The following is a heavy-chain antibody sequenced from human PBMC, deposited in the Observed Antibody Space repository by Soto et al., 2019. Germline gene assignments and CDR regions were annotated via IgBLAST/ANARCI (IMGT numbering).Heavy chain of an antibody. CDR3: ARVRGYYDSTGYLYYFDY. Sequence: SETVSLTCTVFGGSISGFYWSWVRQPPGKGLEWIAYIHDSGSTKYNPSFKSRVTISVDKSTNQFSLDLSSVTAADTAVYYCARVRGYYDSTGYLYYFDYWGQGTLVT. CDR2: IHDSGST. J-gene: IGHJ4*02. D-gene: IGHD3-22*01. CDR1: GGSISGFY. V-gene: IGHV4-59*01.